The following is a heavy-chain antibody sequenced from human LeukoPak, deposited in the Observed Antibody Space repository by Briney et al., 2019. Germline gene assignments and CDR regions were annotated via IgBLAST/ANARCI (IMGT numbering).Heavy chain of an antibody. CDR1: GFTFSTYS. D-gene: IGHD3-10*01. Sequence: GGSLRLSCAASGFTFSTYSMNWVRQAPGKGLEWVSSISSSSSYIYYSDSVKGRFTISRDNAKNSLYLQMNSLRAEDTAVYYCARDKDDTMQPWGQGTLVTVSS. CDR2: ISSSSSYI. CDR3: ARDKDDTMQP. J-gene: IGHJ5*02. V-gene: IGHV3-21*01.